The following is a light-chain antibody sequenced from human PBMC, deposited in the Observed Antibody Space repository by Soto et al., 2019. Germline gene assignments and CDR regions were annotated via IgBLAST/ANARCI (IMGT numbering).Light chain of an antibody. CDR3: SSYTAGGTI. CDR2: EVS. V-gene: IGLV2-14*01. J-gene: IGLJ1*01. CDR1: SGDVGGYYY. Sequence: QSVLTQPASVSGSPGQSITISCTGTSGDVGGYYYVSWYQQLPGKAPQLMISEVSNRPSGVSNRFSGSKSGNTASLTISGLQAEDEADYYCSSYTAGGTIFGTGTKLTVL.